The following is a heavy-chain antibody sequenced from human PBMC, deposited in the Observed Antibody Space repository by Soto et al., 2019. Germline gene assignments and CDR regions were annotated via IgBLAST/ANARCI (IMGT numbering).Heavy chain of an antibody. D-gene: IGHD6-19*01. CDR3: AKGVPGIAVAGTGYFQH. J-gene: IGHJ1*01. CDR1: GFTVSSYA. Sequence: EVQLLESGGGLVQPGGSLRLSCAASGFTVSSYAMSWVRQAPGKGLEWVSGISGSGDSTYYADSVKGRFTISRDTSKNTRYLQMNSLRAEDTAVYYCAKGVPGIAVAGTGYFQHWGQGTLVTVSS. CDR2: ISGSGDST. V-gene: IGHV3-23*01.